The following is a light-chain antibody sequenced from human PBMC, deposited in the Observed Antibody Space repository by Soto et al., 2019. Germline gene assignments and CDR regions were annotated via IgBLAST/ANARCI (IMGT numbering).Light chain of an antibody. CDR2: DAS. CDR3: QQRSNFT. Sequence: EIVLTQSPATLSLSPGERATLSCRASQSVSSYLAWYQQKPGQAPRLLIYDASNRATGIPARFSGSGSGTDFTLTISSPEPEDFAVYYCQQRSNFTFGGGTKVEIK. V-gene: IGKV3-11*01. CDR1: QSVSSY. J-gene: IGKJ4*01.